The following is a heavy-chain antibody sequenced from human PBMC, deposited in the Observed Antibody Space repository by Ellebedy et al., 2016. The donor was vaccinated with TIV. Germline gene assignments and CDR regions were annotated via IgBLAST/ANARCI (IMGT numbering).Heavy chain of an antibody. D-gene: IGHD4-17*01. CDR3: AKNTVTRYQFDI. CDR2: MSYDGRTT. J-gene: IGHJ4*02. Sequence: GESLKISXVASGFTFSTFGMHWVRQPPGKGLEWVATMSYDGRTTYFADFVKGRFTISRDNSKSTLFLQMDSLTPEDTAMYYCAKNTVTRYQFDIWGQGTWVTVS. V-gene: IGHV3-30*18. CDR1: GFTFSTFG.